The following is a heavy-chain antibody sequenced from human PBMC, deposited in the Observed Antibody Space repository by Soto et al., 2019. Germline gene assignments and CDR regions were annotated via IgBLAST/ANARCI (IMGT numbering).Heavy chain of an antibody. J-gene: IGHJ5*02. CDR3: ARCRCTTGTTKHWFDP. CDR1: GYTFTSYD. D-gene: IGHD1-1*01. V-gene: IGHV1-8*01. Sequence: ASVKVSCKASGYTFTSYDINWVRQATGQGLEWMGWMNPNSGNTGYAQKFQGRVTMTRNTSISTAYMELSSLSSEDTAVYYCARCRCTTGTTKHWFDPWGQGTLVTVSS. CDR2: MNPNSGNT.